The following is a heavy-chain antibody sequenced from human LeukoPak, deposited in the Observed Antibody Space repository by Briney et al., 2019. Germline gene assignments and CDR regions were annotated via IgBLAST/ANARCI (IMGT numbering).Heavy chain of an antibody. V-gene: IGHV3-43*02. CDR3: AKAGMGATLYYGMDV. D-gene: IGHD1-26*01. Sequence: PGGSLRLSCAASGFTFDDYAMHWVRQAPGKGLERVSLIRGDGGSTYYADSVRARFTISRDNSKTSLYLQMNSLRTEDTALYYCAKAGMGATLYYGMDVWGQGTTVTVSS. CDR2: IRGDGGST. J-gene: IGHJ6*02. CDR1: GFTFDDYA.